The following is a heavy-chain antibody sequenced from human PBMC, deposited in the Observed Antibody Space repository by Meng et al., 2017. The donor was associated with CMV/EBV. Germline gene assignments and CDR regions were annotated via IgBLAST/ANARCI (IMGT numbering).Heavy chain of an antibody. J-gene: IGHJ4*02. Sequence: VSLGVSGAGFVRRGGSLRLSWAVSGFNLTRYWMHWVREGPGKGLEWVSRIDIDGRDITYADSVRGRFSISRDDAKNTLYLQMNSLRIEDTAVYYCARGVAETLGWEMGYWGQGTLVTVSS. V-gene: IGHV3-74*03. CDR1: GFNLTRYW. CDR2: IDIDGRDI. D-gene: IGHD1-26*01. CDR3: ARGVAETLGWEMGY.